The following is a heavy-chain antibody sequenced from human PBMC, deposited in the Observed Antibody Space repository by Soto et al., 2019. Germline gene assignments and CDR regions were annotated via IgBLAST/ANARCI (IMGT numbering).Heavy chain of an antibody. V-gene: IGHV4-31*03. CDR1: GGSISSGGYC. CDR2: IYYSGST. CDR3: ARDLAVNIGYSGYDSVDV. J-gene: IGHJ6*02. Sequence: SETLSPTCTVSGGSISSGGYCSSWIRQHPGKGLEWIGYIYYSGSTYYNPSLKSRVTISVGTSKNQFSLKLSSVTAADTAVYYCARDLAVNIGYSGYDSVDVWGQGTTVTVSS. D-gene: IGHD5-12*01.